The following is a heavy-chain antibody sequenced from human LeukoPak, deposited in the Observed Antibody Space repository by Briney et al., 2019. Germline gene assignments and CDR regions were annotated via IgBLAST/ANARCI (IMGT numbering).Heavy chain of an antibody. CDR1: GGSISSYY. J-gene: IGHJ4*02. CDR3: AREGGGDILTGYVSG. CDR2: IYYSGST. D-gene: IGHD3-9*01. V-gene: IGHV4-59*01. Sequence: SETLSLTCTVSGGSISSYYWSWIRQPPGEGLEWIGYIYYSGSTNYNPSLKSRVTISVDTSKNQFSLKLSSVTAADTAVYYCAREGGGDILTGYVSGWGQGTLVTVSS.